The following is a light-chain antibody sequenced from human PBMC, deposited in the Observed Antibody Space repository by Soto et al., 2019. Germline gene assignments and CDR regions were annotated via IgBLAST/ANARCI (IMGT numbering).Light chain of an antibody. CDR3: RQYGRSLGFA. J-gene: IGKJ4*01. Sequence: LRTSPSTLTVTPGESAHLSCSACPTVTSNFLAWYQERPGQAPRLLIYGASSRATGIPDRFSGSGSGTDFTLTISRLEPEDFAVYYCRQYGRSLGFAFGGGTKVE. V-gene: IGKV3-20*01. CDR2: GAS. CDR1: PTVTSNF.